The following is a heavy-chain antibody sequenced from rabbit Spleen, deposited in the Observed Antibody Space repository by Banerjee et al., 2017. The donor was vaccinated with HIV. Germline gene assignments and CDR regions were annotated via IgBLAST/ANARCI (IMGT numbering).Heavy chain of an antibody. V-gene: IGHV1S45*01. Sequence: QEQLVESGGDLVKPGTSLTLTCTASGFSFSSSYYMCWVRQAPGKGLEWIACIDSGSSGFTYFATWAKGRFTISKTSSTTVTLQMTRLTAADTATYFCARDSGTSFSSYGMDLWGQGTLVTVS. CDR3: ARDSGTSFSSYGMDL. CDR1: GFSFSSSYY. CDR2: IDSGSSGFT. D-gene: IGHD8-1*01. J-gene: IGHJ3*01.